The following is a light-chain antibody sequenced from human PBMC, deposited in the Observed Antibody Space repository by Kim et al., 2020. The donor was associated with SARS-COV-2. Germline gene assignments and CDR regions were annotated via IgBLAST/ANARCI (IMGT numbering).Light chain of an antibody. J-gene: IGLJ3*02. CDR3: SSYAGSNNLV. CDR1: SSDVGGYNY. V-gene: IGLV2-8*01. CDR2: EVT. Sequence: QSVLTQPPSASGSPGQSVTISCTGTSSDVGGYNYVSWYQQHPGRAPKLMIYEVTRLPSGVPDRFSGSKSGNTASLTVSGLQAEDEADYYCSSYAGSNNLVFGGGTQLTVL.